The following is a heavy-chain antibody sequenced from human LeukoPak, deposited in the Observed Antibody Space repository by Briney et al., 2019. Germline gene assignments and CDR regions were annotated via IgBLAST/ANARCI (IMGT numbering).Heavy chain of an antibody. J-gene: IGHJ4*02. Sequence: GGSLRPSCAASGFTFSGFAMSWVGQAQGRGLGGVSVISGSGGSTYYADSVKGRLTISRDNSKNTLYLQMNSLRAEDTAVYYCAKEVPIAVTGTFGYWGQGTLVTVSS. CDR1: GFTFSGFA. CDR2: ISGSGGST. CDR3: AKEVPIAVTGTFGY. D-gene: IGHD6-19*01. V-gene: IGHV3-23*01.